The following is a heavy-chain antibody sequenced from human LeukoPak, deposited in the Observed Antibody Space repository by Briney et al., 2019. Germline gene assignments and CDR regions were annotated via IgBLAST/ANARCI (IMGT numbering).Heavy chain of an antibody. J-gene: IGHJ4*02. CDR1: GFTFSSYA. CDR3: ARDSGGPTAGTFDY. CDR2: ISGSGGST. D-gene: IGHD6-13*01. V-gene: IGHV3-23*01. Sequence: PGGSLRLSCAASGFTFSSYAMSWVRQAPGKGLEWVSAISGSGGSTYYADSVKGRFTISRDNSKNTLYLQMNSLRAEDTAVYYCARDSGGPTAGTFDYWGQGTLVTVSS.